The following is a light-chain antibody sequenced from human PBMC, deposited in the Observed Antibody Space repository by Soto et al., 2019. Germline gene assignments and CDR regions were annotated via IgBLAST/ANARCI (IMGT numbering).Light chain of an antibody. J-gene: IGKJ1*01. Sequence: EIVMTQSPATLSVSPGERATLSCRASQSMGSNLAWYQQKPGQPPRLLIYGASTRATGIPARFSGSGSGTEFTLTITSLQSEDFAVYYCQQYHNWPRTFGQGTKVDTK. V-gene: IGKV3-15*01. CDR2: GAS. CDR1: QSMGSN. CDR3: QQYHNWPRT.